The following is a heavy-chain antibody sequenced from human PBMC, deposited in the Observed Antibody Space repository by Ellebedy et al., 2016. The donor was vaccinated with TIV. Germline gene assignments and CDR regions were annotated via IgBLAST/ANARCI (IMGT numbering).Heavy chain of an antibody. J-gene: IGHJ4*02. CDR1: GFTFDDYA. D-gene: IGHD2-2*01. Sequence: GGSLRLXXAASGFTFDDYAMHWVRQAPGKGLEWVSSICSSSSYIYYADSVKGRFTISRDNAKNSLYLQMNSLRAEDTAVYYCAREIVVVPAALKYFDYWGQGTLVTVSS. CDR3: AREIVVVPAALKYFDY. V-gene: IGHV3-21*01. CDR2: ICSSSSYI.